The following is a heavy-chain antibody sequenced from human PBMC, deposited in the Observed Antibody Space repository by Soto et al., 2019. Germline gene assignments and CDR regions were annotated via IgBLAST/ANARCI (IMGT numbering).Heavy chain of an antibody. CDR2: ISYDGSDK. J-gene: IGHJ4*02. D-gene: IGHD3-22*01. CDR1: GFTFSSYA. V-gene: IGHV3-30-3*01. CDR3: ARDYYKYYDSSGYYRSPAY. Sequence: GGSLRLSCAASGFTFSSYAMHWVRQAPGKGLEWVALISYDGSDKDYADSVKGRFTISRDNSRNTLFLQMNSLRAEDTAVYYCARDYYKYYDSSGYYRSPAYWGQGTLLTVSS.